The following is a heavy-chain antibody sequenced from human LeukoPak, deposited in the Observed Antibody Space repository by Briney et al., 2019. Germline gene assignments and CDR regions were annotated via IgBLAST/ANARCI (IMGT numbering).Heavy chain of an antibody. CDR1: GFTFSSYA. V-gene: IGHV3-30*04. J-gene: IGHJ3*02. D-gene: IGHD2-15*01. CDR3: ARDTPLAGLDAFDI. Sequence: GGSLRLSCAASGFTFSSYAMSWVRQAPGKGLEWVAVISYDGSNKYYADSVKGRFTISRDNSKNTLYLQMNSLRAEDTAVYYCARDTPLAGLDAFDIWGQGTMVTVSS. CDR2: ISYDGSNK.